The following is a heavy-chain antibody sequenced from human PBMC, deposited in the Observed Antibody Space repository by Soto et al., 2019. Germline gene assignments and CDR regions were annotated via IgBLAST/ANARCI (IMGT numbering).Heavy chain of an antibody. CDR1: GYTFTSYD. CDR3: AGGADEDFWSSTNYYYYYYMDV. CDR2: MNPNSGNT. D-gene: IGHD3-3*01. V-gene: IGHV1-8*01. J-gene: IGHJ6*03. Sequence: ASVQVSCKASGYTFTSYDINWVRQATGQGLEWMGWMNPNSGNTDYAQKLQGRVTMTRNTSISTAYMELSSLRSEDTAVYYCAGGADEDFWSSTNYYYYYYMDVWGKGTTVTVSS.